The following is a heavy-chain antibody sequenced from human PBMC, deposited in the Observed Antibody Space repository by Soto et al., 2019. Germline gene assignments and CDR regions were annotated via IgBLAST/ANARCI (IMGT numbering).Heavy chain of an antibody. D-gene: IGHD6-13*01. CDR3: VSGFIAAADYYYYGMDV. J-gene: IGHJ6*02. CDR2: INPSGGST. V-gene: IGHV1-46*01. Sequence: ASVKVSCKASGYTFTSYYMHWVRQAPGQGLEWMGIINPSGGSTSYAQKFQGRVTMTRDTSTSTVYMELSSLRSEDTAVYYCVSGFIAAADYYYYGMDVWGQRTTVTSP. CDR1: GYTFTSYY.